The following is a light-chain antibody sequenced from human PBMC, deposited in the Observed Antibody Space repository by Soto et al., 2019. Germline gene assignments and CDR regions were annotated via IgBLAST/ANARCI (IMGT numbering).Light chain of an antibody. Sequence: DIQMTQSPSSLSASVGDRVTITCRASQSISSYLNWYQQKPGKAPKLLIYDASSLQSGIPSRFSGSGSGTDFTLTISSLQPEDFATYYCQQSYSTPLTLGPGTKVDIK. J-gene: IGKJ3*01. CDR2: DAS. CDR3: QQSYSTPLT. CDR1: QSISSY. V-gene: IGKV1-39*01.